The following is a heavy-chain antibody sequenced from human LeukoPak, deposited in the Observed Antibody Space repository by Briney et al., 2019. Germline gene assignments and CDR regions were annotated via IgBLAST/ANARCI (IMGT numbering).Heavy chain of an antibody. D-gene: IGHD3-10*01. V-gene: IGHV1-46*01. CDR1: GYTLTSYY. J-gene: IGHJ4*02. CDR2: INPSGGST. CDR3: ARGSAAYYGSGSYYNEHGY. Sequence: ASVKVSCKASGYTLTSYYMHWVRQAPGQGLEWMGIINPSGGSTSYAQKFQGRVTMTRDTSTSTVYMELSSLRSEDTAVYYCARGSAAYYGSGSYYNEHGYWGQGTLVTVSS.